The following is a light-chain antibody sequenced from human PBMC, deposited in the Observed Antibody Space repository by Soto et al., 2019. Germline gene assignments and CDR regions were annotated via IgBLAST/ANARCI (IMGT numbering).Light chain of an antibody. CDR3: QQYGSSPP. J-gene: IGKJ4*01. Sequence: EIVLTQSPATLSLPPGERATLSCRASQSVSSYLAWYQQKPGQAPRLLIYDASNRATGIPARFSGSGSGTDFTLTISSLEPEDFAVYYCQQYGSSPPFGGGTKVDIK. CDR2: DAS. CDR1: QSVSSY. V-gene: IGKV3-11*01.